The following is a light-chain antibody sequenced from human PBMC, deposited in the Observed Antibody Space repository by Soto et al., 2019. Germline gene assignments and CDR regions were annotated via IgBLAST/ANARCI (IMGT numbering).Light chain of an antibody. CDR1: SSGVGGYNY. Sequence: QSVVTQPPSASGSPGQSVTISCTGTSSGVGGYNYVSWYQQHPGKAPKLMIYEVSKRPSGVPDRFSGSKSGNTASLTVSGLQPEDEADYYCSSYAGSNNVVFGGGTKVTVL. CDR3: SSYAGSNNVV. CDR2: EVS. V-gene: IGLV2-8*01. J-gene: IGLJ2*01.